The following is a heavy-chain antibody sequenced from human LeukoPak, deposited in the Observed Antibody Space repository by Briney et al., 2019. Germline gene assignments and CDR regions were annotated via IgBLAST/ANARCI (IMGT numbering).Heavy chain of an antibody. Sequence: SETLSLTCIVSGGSISSYYWSWIRQPPGKGLEWIGYMYNSGSTNYNPSLKSRVTISVDTSKNQFSLKLSSVTAADTAVYYCASIVATSIDRHWFDPWGQGTLVTVSS. V-gene: IGHV4-59*12. D-gene: IGHD5-12*01. CDR3: ASIVATSIDRHWFDP. J-gene: IGHJ5*02. CDR1: GGSISSYY. CDR2: MYNSGST.